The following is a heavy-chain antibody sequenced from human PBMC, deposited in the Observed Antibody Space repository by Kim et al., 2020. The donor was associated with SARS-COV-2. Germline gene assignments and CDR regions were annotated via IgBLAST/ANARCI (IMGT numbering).Heavy chain of an antibody. D-gene: IGHD3-10*01. Sequence: TEYAASLKGRFTISRDDSKGIAYLQMNSLKTEDTAVYYCTRVEGFGEFDYWGQGTLVTVSS. V-gene: IGHV3-49*02. J-gene: IGHJ4*02. CDR2: T. CDR3: TRVEGFGEFDY.